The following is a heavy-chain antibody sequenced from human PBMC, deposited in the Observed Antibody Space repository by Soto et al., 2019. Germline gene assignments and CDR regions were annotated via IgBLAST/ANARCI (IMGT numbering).Heavy chain of an antibody. CDR1: GGSISSYY. CDR2: IYYSGST. CDR3: ARRAIAAAGMGWFDP. D-gene: IGHD6-13*01. V-gene: IGHV4-59*08. J-gene: IGHJ5*02. Sequence: SETLSLTCTVSGGSISSYYWSWIRQPPGKGLEWIGNIYYSGSTNYNPSLKSRVTISVDTSKNQFSLKLSSVTAADTAVYYCARRAIAAAGMGWFDPWGQGTLVTVSS.